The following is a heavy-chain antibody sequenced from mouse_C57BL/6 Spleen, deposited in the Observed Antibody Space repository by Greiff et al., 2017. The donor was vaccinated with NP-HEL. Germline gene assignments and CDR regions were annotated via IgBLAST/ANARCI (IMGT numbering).Heavy chain of an antibody. CDR1: GFTFSSYG. Sequence: EVQLVESGGDLVKPGGSLKLSCAASGFTFSSYGMSWVRQTPDKRLEWVATISSGGSYTYYPDSVKGRFTISRDNAKNTLYLQMSSLKSEDTAMYYCARHDYRENYFDYWGQGTTLTVSS. J-gene: IGHJ2*01. CDR3: ARHDYRENYFDY. V-gene: IGHV5-6*01. D-gene: IGHD2-14*01. CDR2: ISSGGSYT.